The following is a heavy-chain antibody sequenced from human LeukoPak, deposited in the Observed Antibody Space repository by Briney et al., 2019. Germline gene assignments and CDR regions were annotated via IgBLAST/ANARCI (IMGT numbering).Heavy chain of an antibody. V-gene: IGHV1-18*01. CDR3: ARGRPVSDYYGSGSPDY. Sequence: GASVKVSCKASGYTFTSYGISWVRQAPGPGPERMGWISAYNGNTNYAQKLQGRVTMTTDTSKSTAYMELRSLRSDDTAVYYCARGRPVSDYYGSGSPDYWGQGTLVTVSS. CDR1: GYTFTSYG. J-gene: IGHJ4*02. CDR2: ISAYNGNT. D-gene: IGHD3-10*01.